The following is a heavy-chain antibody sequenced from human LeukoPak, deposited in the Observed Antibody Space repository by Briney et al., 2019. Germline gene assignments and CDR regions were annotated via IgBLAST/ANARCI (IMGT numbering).Heavy chain of an antibody. J-gene: IGHJ5*02. CDR1: GGSISSYY. CDR2: VYYSGST. Sequence: SETLSLPCTVSGGSISSYYWSWIRQPPGKGLEWIGYVYYSGSTNYNPSLKSRVTISVDTSKNQFSLKLSSVTAADTAVYYCARGGTRPDNWFDPWGQGTLVTVSS. CDR3: ARGGTRPDNWFDP. V-gene: IGHV4-59*01.